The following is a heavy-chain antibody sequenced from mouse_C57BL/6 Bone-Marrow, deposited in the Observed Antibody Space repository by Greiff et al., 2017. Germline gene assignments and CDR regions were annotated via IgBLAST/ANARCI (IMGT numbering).Heavy chain of an antibody. CDR2: SRNKANDYTT. J-gene: IGHJ2*01. Sequence: DVKLVESGGGLVQSGRSLRLSCATSGFTFSDFYMEWVRQAPGTGLEWIAASRNKANDYTTEYSASVKGRFIVSRDTSQSILYLQMNALRAEDTAIYYCARENWDGAFDYWGQGTTLTVSS. D-gene: IGHD4-1*01. V-gene: IGHV7-1*01. CDR1: GFTFSDFY. CDR3: ARENWDGAFDY.